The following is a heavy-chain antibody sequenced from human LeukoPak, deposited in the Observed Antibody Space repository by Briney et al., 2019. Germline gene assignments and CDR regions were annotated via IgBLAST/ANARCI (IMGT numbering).Heavy chain of an antibody. D-gene: IGHD3-22*01. CDR3: ARPLYYDNTGYEYYFDY. J-gene: IGHJ4*02. Sequence: PGGSPRLSCAASGFTFSSYGMNWVRQAPGKGLEWVSSISRSSTYIYYADSLKGRFTISRDNAKNSLYLQMNSLRAEDTAVYHCARPLYYDNTGYEYYFDYWGQGTLVTVSS. CDR2: ISRSSTYI. V-gene: IGHV3-21*01. CDR1: GFTFSSYG.